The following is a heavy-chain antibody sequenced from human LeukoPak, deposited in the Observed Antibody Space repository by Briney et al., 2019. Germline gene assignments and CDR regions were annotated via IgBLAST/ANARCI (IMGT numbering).Heavy chain of an antibody. D-gene: IGHD6-6*01. Sequence: ASVKVSCKASGYTFTGYYMHWVRQAPEQGLEWMEWINPNSGGTNYAQKFQGRVTMTRDTSISTAYMELSRLRSDDTAVYYCARRRYSSSSIGYYYYMDVWGKGTTVTVPS. CDR1: GYTFTGYY. J-gene: IGHJ6*03. CDR2: INPNSGGT. CDR3: ARRRYSSSSIGYYYYMDV. V-gene: IGHV1-2*02.